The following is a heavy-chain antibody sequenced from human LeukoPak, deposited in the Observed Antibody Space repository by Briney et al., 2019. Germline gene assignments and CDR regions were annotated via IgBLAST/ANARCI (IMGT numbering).Heavy chain of an antibody. J-gene: IGHJ4*02. CDR2: INPNSGGT. D-gene: IGHD1-26*01. V-gene: IGHV1-2*02. CDR1: GYIFTDYL. Sequence: ASVKVSCKVSGYIFTDYLMHWVRQAPGQGLEWMGWINPNSGGTNYAQKLQGRVTMTTDTSTSTAYMELRSLRSDDTAMYYCARDSGYSGSYYLGYWGQGTLVTVSS. CDR3: ARDSGYSGSYYLGY.